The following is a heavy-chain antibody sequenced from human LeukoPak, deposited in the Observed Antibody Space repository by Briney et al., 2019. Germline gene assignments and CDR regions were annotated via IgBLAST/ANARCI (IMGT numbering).Heavy chain of an antibody. D-gene: IGHD3-10*01. V-gene: IGHV1-2*02. J-gene: IGHJ4*02. CDR2: IHPNNGAT. Sequence: ASVTVSCKASGYTFTGSGWYLYWLRQAPGQGLECVGWIHPNNGATHYAQKFQGRVVMTTDTSISTAYMELSRLRPDDTAMYYCARDGPAQMVDFDYWGQGTLVTVSS. CDR1: GYTFTGSGWY. CDR3: ARDGPAQMVDFDY.